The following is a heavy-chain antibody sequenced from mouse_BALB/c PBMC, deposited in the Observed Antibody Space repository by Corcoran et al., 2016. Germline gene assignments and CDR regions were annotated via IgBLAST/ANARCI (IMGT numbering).Heavy chain of an antibody. D-gene: IGHD3-3*01. J-gene: IGHJ2*01. CDR2: INTYTGEP. Sequence: QIQLVQSGPELKKPGETVKISCKASGYTFTNYGMNWVKKAPGKGLKWMGWINTYTGEPTYADDFKGRFAFSLETSASTAYLQINNLKNEDMATYFCARGDSSNFDYWGQGTTLTVSS. CDR3: ARGDSSNFDY. CDR1: GYTFTNYG. V-gene: IGHV9-1*02.